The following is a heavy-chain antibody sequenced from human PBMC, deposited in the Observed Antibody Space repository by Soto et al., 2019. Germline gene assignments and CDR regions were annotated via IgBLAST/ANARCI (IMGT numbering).Heavy chain of an antibody. J-gene: IGHJ1*01. CDR1: GFTFDDYA. CDR2: INWNSGSI. CDR3: VKDESINWYSGHFRH. V-gene: IGHV3-9*01. D-gene: IGHD6-13*01. Sequence: SGGSLRLSCAASGFTFDDYAMHWVRQVPGKGLEWVSGINWNSGSIGYGDSVKGRFAISRDNAKNSLHPQMNSLSAEDTAFYYCVKDESINWYSGHFRHWGQGTLVTVSS.